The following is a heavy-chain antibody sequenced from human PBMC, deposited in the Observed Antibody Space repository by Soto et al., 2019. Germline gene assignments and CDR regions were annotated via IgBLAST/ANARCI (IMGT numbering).Heavy chain of an antibody. V-gene: IGHV3-74*01. CDR3: ARDQWGSSSSYYYYMDV. Sequence: TGGSLRLSCXASGFTFSSYWMHWVRQAPGKGLVWVSRINSDGSSTSYADSVKGRFTISRDNAKNTLYLQMNSLRAEDTAVYYCARDQWGSSSSYYYYMDVWGKGTTVTVSS. D-gene: IGHD6-13*01. CDR2: INSDGSST. CDR1: GFTFSSYW. J-gene: IGHJ6*03.